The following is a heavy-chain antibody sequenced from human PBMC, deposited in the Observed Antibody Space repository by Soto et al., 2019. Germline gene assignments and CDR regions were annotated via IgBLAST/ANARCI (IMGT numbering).Heavy chain of an antibody. CDR1: GFIFSGYD. CDR2: MDSAGNP. D-gene: IGHD3-22*01. Sequence: PGGSLRLSCAASGFIFSGYDMHWVRQVSGKGLEWVSGMDSAGNPYYGDSVKGRFTISRDNAKNSLYLQMNSLRAEDTAVYYCARDQLYYNDISGRPLNAFDVWGQGTMVTVS. CDR3: ARDQLYYNDISGRPLNAFDV. V-gene: IGHV3-13*05. J-gene: IGHJ3*01.